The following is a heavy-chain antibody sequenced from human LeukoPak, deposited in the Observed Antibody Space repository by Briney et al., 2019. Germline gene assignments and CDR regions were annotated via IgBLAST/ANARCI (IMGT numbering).Heavy chain of an antibody. CDR3: ARDGYYYYGMDV. CDR2: IKQDGSEK. Sequence: GASLRLFCAASGFTFKEYGMSWVRQAAGKGLEWVANIKQDGSEKYYVDSVKGRFTISRDNAKNSLYLQMNSLRAEDTAVYYCARDGYYYYGMDVWGQGTTVTVSS. CDR1: GFTFKEYG. V-gene: IGHV3-7*01. J-gene: IGHJ6*02.